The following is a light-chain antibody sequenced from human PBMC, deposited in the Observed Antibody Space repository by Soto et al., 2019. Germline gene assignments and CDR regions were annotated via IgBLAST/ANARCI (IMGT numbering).Light chain of an antibody. CDR1: QSVISN. Sequence: ERVMTQSPATLSVSPGERATLSCRASQSVISNLAWYQQKPGQAPRLLIYGASARATGIPARFSGSESGTDFSLTISSLQPEDFATYFCQQSSDFPLTFGGGTKVDI. CDR3: QQSSDFPLT. J-gene: IGKJ4*01. CDR2: GAS. V-gene: IGKV3-15*01.